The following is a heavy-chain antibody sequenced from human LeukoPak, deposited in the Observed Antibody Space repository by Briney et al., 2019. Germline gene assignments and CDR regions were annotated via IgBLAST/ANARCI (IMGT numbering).Heavy chain of an antibody. CDR3: ATDPYGGNSRDY. Sequence: GASVKVSCKVSGYTLTELSMHWVRQAPGKGLEWMGGFDPEDGETIYAQKFQGRVTMTKDTSTDTAYMELSSLRSEDTAVYYCATDPYGGNSRDYWGQGTLVTVSS. J-gene: IGHJ4*02. CDR1: GYTLTELS. D-gene: IGHD4-23*01. V-gene: IGHV1-24*01. CDR2: FDPEDGET.